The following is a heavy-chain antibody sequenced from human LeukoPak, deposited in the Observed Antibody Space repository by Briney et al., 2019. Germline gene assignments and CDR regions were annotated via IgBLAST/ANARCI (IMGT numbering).Heavy chain of an antibody. J-gene: IGHJ2*01. D-gene: IGHD6-13*01. CDR2: IRYDGSNK. CDR3: ARAAYSSTWYSRYFDL. Sequence: GGSLRLSCAASGFTFSSYSMNWVRQAPGKGLEWVAFIRYDGSNKYYADSVKGRFTISRDNSKNTLYLQMNSLRAGDKAVYYCARAAYSSTWYSRYFDLWGRGTLVTVSS. CDR1: GFTFSSYS. V-gene: IGHV3-30*02.